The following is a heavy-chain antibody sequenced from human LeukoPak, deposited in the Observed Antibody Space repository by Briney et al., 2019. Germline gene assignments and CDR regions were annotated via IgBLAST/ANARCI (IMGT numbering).Heavy chain of an antibody. CDR2: ISSSGSTI. CDR3: ARDGDDSSGYYYVGSYYYMDV. V-gene: IGHV3-48*04. CDR1: GFTFSNYG. D-gene: IGHD3-22*01. Sequence: PGGSLRLSCAASGFTFSNYGMNWVRQAPGKGLEWVSYISSSGSTIYYADSVKGRFTISRDNAKNSLYLQMNGLRVEDTAVYYCARDGDDSSGYYYVGSYYYMDVWGKGTTVTVSS. J-gene: IGHJ6*03.